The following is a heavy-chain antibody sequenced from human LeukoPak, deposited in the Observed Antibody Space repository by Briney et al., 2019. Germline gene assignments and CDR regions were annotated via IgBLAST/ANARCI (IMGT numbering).Heavy chain of an antibody. CDR3: AREVRSCYYY. CDR1: GFSFSSYW. V-gene: IGHV3-7*03. J-gene: IGHJ4*02. Sequence: QSGGSLRLSCAASGFSFSSYWMAWLRQAPGKGLEWMASIKHDGTEKFYVDSVKGRFTISKDNSKNSLYLQMNSLRAEDTAVYYCAREVRSCYYYWGQGTLVTVSS. CDR2: IKHDGTEK. D-gene: IGHD2-15*01.